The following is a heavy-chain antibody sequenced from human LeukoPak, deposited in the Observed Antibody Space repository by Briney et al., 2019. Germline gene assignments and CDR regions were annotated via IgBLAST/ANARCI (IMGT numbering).Heavy chain of an antibody. CDR2: INPNSGGT. CDR3: ARTILEWFDFCVLDY. J-gene: IGHJ4*02. D-gene: IGHD3-3*01. V-gene: IGHV1-2*02. CDR1: GYTFTGYY. Sequence: ASVKVSCKASGYTFTGYYMHWVRQAPGQGLEWMGWINPNSGGTNYAQKFQGRVTMTRDTSISTAYMELSRLRSDDTAVYYCARTILEWFDFCVLDYRGQGTLVTVSS.